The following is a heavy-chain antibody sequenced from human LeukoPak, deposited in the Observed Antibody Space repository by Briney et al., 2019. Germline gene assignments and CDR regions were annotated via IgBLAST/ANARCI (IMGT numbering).Heavy chain of an antibody. Sequence: ASATVSCKASGYTFTGYYMHWVRQAPGQGLEWMGRINPNSGGTNYAQKFQGRVTMTRDTSISTAYMELSRLRSDDTAVYYCASIPAGSRIAVAGLGVDYWGQGTLVTVSS. CDR2: INPNSGGT. D-gene: IGHD6-19*01. V-gene: IGHV1-2*06. J-gene: IGHJ4*02. CDR1: GYTFTGYY. CDR3: ASIPAGSRIAVAGLGVDY.